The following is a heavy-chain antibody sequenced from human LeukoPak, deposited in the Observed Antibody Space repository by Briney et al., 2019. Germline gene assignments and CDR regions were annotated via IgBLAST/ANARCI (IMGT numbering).Heavy chain of an antibody. Sequence: GGSLRLSCATSGFTFSNAWMNWVRQAPGKGLEWVGRIRSNSDGGTIGYAAPVKGRFTLSRDDSKTTLYLQMNSLQTEDTAVYYCATDFYDSTWGQGTLVTVSS. D-gene: IGHD3-22*01. CDR1: GFTFSNAW. V-gene: IGHV3-15*07. CDR3: ATDFYDST. J-gene: IGHJ5*02. CDR2: IRSNSDGGTI.